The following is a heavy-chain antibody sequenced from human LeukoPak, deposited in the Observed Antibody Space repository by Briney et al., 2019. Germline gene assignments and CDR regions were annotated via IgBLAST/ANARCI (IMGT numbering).Heavy chain of an antibody. Sequence: GESLKISCKGSGYSFTSYWIGWVRQMPGKGLEWMGIIYPGDSDTRYSPSFQGQVTISADKSISTAYLQWSSLKASDTAMYYCARHWVEGYCSSTSCYTGLDYWGQGTLVTVSS. CDR1: GYSFTSYW. J-gene: IGHJ4*02. D-gene: IGHD2-2*02. CDR2: IYPGDSDT. CDR3: ARHWVEGYCSSTSCYTGLDY. V-gene: IGHV5-51*01.